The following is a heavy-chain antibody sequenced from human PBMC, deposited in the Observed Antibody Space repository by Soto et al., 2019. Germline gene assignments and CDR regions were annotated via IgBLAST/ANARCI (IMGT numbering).Heavy chain of an antibody. J-gene: IGHJ4*02. D-gene: IGHD5-18*01. CDR3: ARGGRGYSSAPRYYFDY. V-gene: IGHV1-69*01. Sequence: QVQLVQSGSEVKKPGSSVKVSCKASGGSFSSTPISWVRQAPGQGLEWMAGIIPIFATVHYAQKFQGRVTITADESTSTAYMELTSLRSDDTAVDFCARGGRGYSSAPRYYFDYWGQGTLVTVSS. CDR2: IIPIFATV. CDR1: GGSFSSTP.